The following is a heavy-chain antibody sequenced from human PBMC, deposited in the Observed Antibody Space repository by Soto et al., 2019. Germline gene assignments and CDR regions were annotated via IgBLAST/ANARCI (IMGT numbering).Heavy chain of an antibody. CDR3: ARDRSSSWYGGTTYFDY. Sequence: QVQLVQSGAEVKKPGASVKVSCKASGYTFTGYYMHWVRQAPGQGLEWMGWINPNSGGTNYAQKFQGWVTMTRDTSISTAYMELSRLRSDDTAVYYCARDRSSSWYGGTTYFDYWGQGTLVTVSS. D-gene: IGHD6-13*01. V-gene: IGHV1-2*04. J-gene: IGHJ4*02. CDR2: INPNSGGT. CDR1: GYTFTGYY.